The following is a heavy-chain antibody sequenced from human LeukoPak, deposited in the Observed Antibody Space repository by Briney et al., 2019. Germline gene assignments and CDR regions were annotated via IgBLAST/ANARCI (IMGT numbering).Heavy chain of an antibody. V-gene: IGHV1-3*01. CDR2: INAGNGNT. Sequence: ASVKVSCTASGYTFTIYAMHWVRQAPGQRLEWMGWINAGNGNTKYSQKLQGRVTITRDTSASTAYMELSSLRSEDTAVYYCARFGTIFGVVIQLGFDYWGQGTLVTVSS. CDR3: ARFGTIFGVVIQLGFDY. CDR1: GYTFTIYA. D-gene: IGHD3-3*01. J-gene: IGHJ4*02.